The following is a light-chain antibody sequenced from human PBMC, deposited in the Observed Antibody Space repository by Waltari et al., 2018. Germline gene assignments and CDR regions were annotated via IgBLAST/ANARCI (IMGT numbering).Light chain of an antibody. CDR3: QQCNNSPPT. CDR2: DAS. V-gene: IGKV3-11*01. CDR1: QMVSSQ. J-gene: IGKJ1*01. Sequence: EIVLTQYPATLSLSPGQGATLSCRASQMVSSQLGWYQHKRGQAPRLLIYDASNRATGIPARFSGSGSGTDFTLTISSLEPEDFAVYYCQQCNNSPPTFGQGTKVEIK.